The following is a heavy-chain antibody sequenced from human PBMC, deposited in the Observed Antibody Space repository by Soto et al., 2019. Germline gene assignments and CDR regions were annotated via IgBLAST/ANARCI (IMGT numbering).Heavy chain of an antibody. Sequence: SETLSLTCSVSGDSISNGYYWTWIRQSRGKGLEWFGHIYHRGSAYYNPSLESRLTTSVDTSKNQFSLRLTSVTAADTAVYFCARYCTTGVCSKPRFSYGLDVWGQGTTVTVSS. D-gene: IGHD2-8*01. V-gene: IGHV4-30-4*01. CDR2: IYHRGSA. CDR1: GDSISNGYY. J-gene: IGHJ6*02. CDR3: ARYCTTGVCSKPRFSYGLDV.